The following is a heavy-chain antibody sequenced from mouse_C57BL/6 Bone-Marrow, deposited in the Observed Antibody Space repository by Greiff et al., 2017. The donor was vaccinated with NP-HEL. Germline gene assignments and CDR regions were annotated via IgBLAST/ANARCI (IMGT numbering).Heavy chain of an antibody. CDR2: INPSTGGT. CDR3: ARSHYYGSSFAVYFDY. Sequence: EVKLVESGPELVKPGASVKISCKASGYSFTGYYMHWVKQSSEKSLEWIGEINPSTGGTSYNQKFKGKATLTVDKSSSTAYMQLKSLTSEDSAVYYCARSHYYGSSFAVYFDYWGQGTTLTVSS. CDR1: GYSFTGYY. V-gene: IGHV1-43*01. J-gene: IGHJ2*01. D-gene: IGHD1-1*01.